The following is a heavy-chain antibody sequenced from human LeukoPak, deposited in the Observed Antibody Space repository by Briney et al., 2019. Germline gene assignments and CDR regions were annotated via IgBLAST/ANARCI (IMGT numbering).Heavy chain of an antibody. CDR1: GFTFSNYG. J-gene: IGHJ3*02. CDR3: AKVAEYGDNDAFDI. V-gene: IGHV3-30*02. CDR2: IRYDGNKK. D-gene: IGHD4-17*01. Sequence: GGSLRLSCAASGFTFSNYGMHWARQAAGKGLEWVAFIRYDGNKKYYVDSGKGRFTVSRDNSKNTLYLQLNSQRAEDTAVYYCAKVAEYGDNDAFDIWGQGTMVTVSS.